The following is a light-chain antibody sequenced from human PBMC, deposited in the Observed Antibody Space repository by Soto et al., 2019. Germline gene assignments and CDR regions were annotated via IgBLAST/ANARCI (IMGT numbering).Light chain of an antibody. CDR3: QQYSSHST. J-gene: IGKJ1*01. CDR1: QSTSSY. Sequence: DIQLTQSPSSVSASVGDRVTITCRASQSTSSYLAWYQQKPGKAPKLLIYQASSLENGVPSRFSGSGSGTEFSLTISSIQTDDFATYYFQQYSSHSTVGQGTKVDIK. CDR2: QAS. V-gene: IGKV1-5*03.